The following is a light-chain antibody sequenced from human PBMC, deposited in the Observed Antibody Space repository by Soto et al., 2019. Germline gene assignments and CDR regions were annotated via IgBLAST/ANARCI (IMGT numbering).Light chain of an antibody. CDR2: GVS. CDR1: QSVRSSY. V-gene: IGKV3-20*01. Sequence: EIVLTQSPGTLSLSPGERATLSCRASQSVRSSYLAWYQQKLGQAPRLLIYGVSNRATGIPDRFSGSGSGTDFTLTISRLESEDFEVYYCQQYGTSPRTFGQGTKVEIK. J-gene: IGKJ1*01. CDR3: QQYGTSPRT.